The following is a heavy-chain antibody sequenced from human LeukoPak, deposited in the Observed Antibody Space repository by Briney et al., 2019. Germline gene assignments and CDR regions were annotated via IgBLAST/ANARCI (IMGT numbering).Heavy chain of an antibody. Sequence: SVKVSCKASGGTFSSYAISWVRQAPGQGLEWMGGIIPIFGTANYAQKFQGIVTITADESTSTAYMELSSLRSEDTAVYYCARVRYCSSTSCYPGRPSFDYWGQGTLVTVSS. CDR1: GGTFSSYA. D-gene: IGHD2-2*01. CDR3: ARVRYCSSTSCYPGRPSFDY. CDR2: IIPIFGTA. V-gene: IGHV1-69*13. J-gene: IGHJ4*02.